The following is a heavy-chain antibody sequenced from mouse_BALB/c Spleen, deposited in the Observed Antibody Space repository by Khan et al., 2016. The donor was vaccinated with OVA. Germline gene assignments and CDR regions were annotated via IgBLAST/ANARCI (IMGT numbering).Heavy chain of an antibody. CDR1: GYTFTSYY. Sequence: QVQLQQSGPELVKPGASVKMSCKASGYTFTSYYIHWVKQRPGQGLEWIGWISPGDGSTKYNEKFKDETTLTADKSSSPAYMLLSSLTCEDSKIYVCARGYYGYLDFWGQGNTLTVSS. CDR3: ARGYYGYLDF. CDR2: ISPGDGST. D-gene: IGHD1-1*01. J-gene: IGHJ2*01. V-gene: IGHV1S56*01.